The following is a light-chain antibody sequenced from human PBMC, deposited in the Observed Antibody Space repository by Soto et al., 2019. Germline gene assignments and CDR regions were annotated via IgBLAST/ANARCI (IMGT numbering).Light chain of an antibody. J-gene: IGLJ1*01. CDR3: TSYTASTTVV. V-gene: IGLV2-14*01. Sequence: QSLLTQPACVSVSPGQAITISCTGTSSDVGAYNYVSWYQQYAGKAPKLMIYEVRNRPSGVSNRFSGSKSGNTASLTISGPQAEDEADYYCTSYTASTTVVFGTGTKVTVL. CDR2: EVR. CDR1: SSDVGAYNY.